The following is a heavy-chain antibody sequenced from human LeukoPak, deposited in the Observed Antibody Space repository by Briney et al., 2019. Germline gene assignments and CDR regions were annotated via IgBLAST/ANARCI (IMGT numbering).Heavy chain of an antibody. CDR1: GFIFSHYW. J-gene: IGHJ4*02. CDR2: INNDGGDT. Sequence: GGSLRLSCAASGFIFSHYWMSWVRQSPGKGLEWVATINNDGGDTLYADSVKGRLTISRDDAKNSLYLQMNSLRAEDTAVYYCARAPGLGSSSWYSYWGQGTLVTVSS. V-gene: IGHV3-7*04. CDR3: ARAPGLGSSSWYSY. D-gene: IGHD6-13*01.